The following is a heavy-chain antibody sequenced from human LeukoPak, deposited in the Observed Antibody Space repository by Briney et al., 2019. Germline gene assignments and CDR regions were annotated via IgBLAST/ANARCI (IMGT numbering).Heavy chain of an antibody. CDR1: GFTFDDYA. J-gene: IGHJ3*02. Sequence: GRSLRLSCAASGFTFDDYAMHWVRQAPGKGLEWVSGISWNSGSIGYADSVKGRFTISRDNAKNSLYLQMNSLRAEDTALYCCAKGFRAFDIWGQGTIVTVSS. V-gene: IGHV3-9*01. CDR3: AKGFRAFDI. CDR2: ISWNSGSI.